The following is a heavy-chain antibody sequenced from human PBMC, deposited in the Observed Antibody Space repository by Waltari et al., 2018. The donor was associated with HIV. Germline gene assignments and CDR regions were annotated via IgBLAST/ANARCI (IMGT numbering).Heavy chain of an antibody. Sequence: EVQLVESGGGLVQPGGSLRLSCAASGFPFSSDWMHWVRQAPGKGLVWVSRIKSDGSDTYYADSVQGRFTISRDNAKTTLYLQMNSLRAEDTAVYYCARGISTAGPGYWGQGTLVTVSS. CDR2: IKSDGSDT. D-gene: IGHD6-13*01. V-gene: IGHV3-74*01. CDR1: GFPFSSDW. CDR3: ARGISTAGPGY. J-gene: IGHJ4*02.